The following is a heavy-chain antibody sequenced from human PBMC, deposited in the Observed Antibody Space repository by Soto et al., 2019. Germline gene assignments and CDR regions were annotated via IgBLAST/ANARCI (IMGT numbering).Heavy chain of an antibody. J-gene: IGHJ4*02. D-gene: IGHD6-19*01. CDR1: GFTFSTYD. Sequence: EVQLVQPGGGLVQPGGSLRLSCAASGFTFSTYDMHWVRQVAGKGLEWVSAIGTAGDTHYSGSVKGRFTISRENAKSSLYLQMNSLRAEDTAVYYCARDPSGWGLDCWGQGTLVTVSS. CDR3: ARDPSGWGLDC. CDR2: IGTAGDT. V-gene: IGHV3-13*01.